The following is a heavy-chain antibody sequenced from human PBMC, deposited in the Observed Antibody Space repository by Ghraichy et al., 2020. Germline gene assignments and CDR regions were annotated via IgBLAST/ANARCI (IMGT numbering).Heavy chain of an antibody. J-gene: IGHJ4*02. Sequence: ASVKVSCKTSGYPVSSHDTIWVRQSRRQVVEWMGWMNPNSGNTGYAQKFQGRVTMTRSTSVSTAYLEVSSLRSEDTAVYFCARRYTSSWYFDYWGQGTLVTVNS. CDR3: ARRYTSSWYFDY. CDR1: GYPVSSHD. V-gene: IGHV1-8*01. D-gene: IGHD6-13*01. CDR2: MNPNSGNT.